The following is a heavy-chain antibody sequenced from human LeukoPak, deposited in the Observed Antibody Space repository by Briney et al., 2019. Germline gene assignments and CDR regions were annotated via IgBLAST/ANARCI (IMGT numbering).Heavy chain of an antibody. D-gene: IGHD3-9*01. Sequence: PGGSLRLSCEASGFPFSSYAMHWVRQAPGKGLEWVAVISYDGSNKYYADSVKGRFTISRDNSKNTLHLQMNRLRAEDTAVYYCERGDLYYDILTGYYYWGQGTLVTVSS. J-gene: IGHJ4*02. CDR2: ISYDGSNK. CDR1: GFPFSSYA. CDR3: ERGDLYYDILTGYYY. V-gene: IGHV3-30-3*01.